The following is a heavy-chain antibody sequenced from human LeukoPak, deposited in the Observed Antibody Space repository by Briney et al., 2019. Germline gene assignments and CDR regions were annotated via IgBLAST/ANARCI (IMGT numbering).Heavy chain of an antibody. Sequence: ASVKVSCKASGYIFSDFDINWVRQASGQGLEWVAWMNPNSGNPAYAQEFQGRATVSGNISISTAYLELRSLKSDDTAVYYCARAGRRLFGVLIPLSFDYWGQGTPVTVSS. D-gene: IGHD3-3*01. V-gene: IGHV1-8*03. J-gene: IGHJ4*02. CDR3: ARAGRRLFGVLIPLSFDY. CDR1: GYIFSDFD. CDR2: MNPNSGNP.